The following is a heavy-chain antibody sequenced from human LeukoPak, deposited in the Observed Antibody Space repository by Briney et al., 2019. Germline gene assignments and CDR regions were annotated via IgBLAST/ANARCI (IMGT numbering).Heavy chain of an antibody. Sequence: GGSLRLSCTASGFTFSSYWMHWVRQVPGKGLVWVSRIKSDGRSTTYADSVKGRFTMSRDNAWNTLYLQMNSLRVEDTAVYFCVRESRTDYYGDFWGQGTLVSVSS. D-gene: IGHD3-10*01. CDR1: GFTFSSYW. CDR2: IKSDGRST. CDR3: VRESRTDYYGDF. V-gene: IGHV3-74*01. J-gene: IGHJ4*02.